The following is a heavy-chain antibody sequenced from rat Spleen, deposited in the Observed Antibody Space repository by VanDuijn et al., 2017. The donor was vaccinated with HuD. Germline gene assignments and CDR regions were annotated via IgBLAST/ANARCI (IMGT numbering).Heavy chain of an antibody. V-gene: IGHV2-15*01. D-gene: IGHD1-7*01. Sequence: QVQLRESGPGLVQPSQTLSLTCTVSGFSLSNYGVLWVRQPPGKGLEWMGAIWSDGSTDYNSALKSRLSISRDTSKSQVFLKMNSLQTEDTAIYFCIRERYGNPASYYFDYWGQGVMVTVSS. CDR3: IRERYGNPASYYFDY. CDR2: IWSDGST. CDR1: GFSLSNYG. J-gene: IGHJ2*01.